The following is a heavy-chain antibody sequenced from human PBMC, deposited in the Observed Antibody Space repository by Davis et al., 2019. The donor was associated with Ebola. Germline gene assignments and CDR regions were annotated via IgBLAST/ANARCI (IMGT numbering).Heavy chain of an antibody. V-gene: IGHV3-15*07. CDR1: GFAFNNYN. Sequence: GESLKISCAASGFAFNNYNMNWVRQAPGKGLEWVGRIKSKTDGGTTDYAAPVKGRFTISRDDSKNTLYLQMNSLKTEDTAVYYCTPRTTPEGMDVWGQGTTVTVSS. CDR2: IKSKTDGGTT. D-gene: IGHD1-14*01. J-gene: IGHJ6*02. CDR3: TPRTTPEGMDV.